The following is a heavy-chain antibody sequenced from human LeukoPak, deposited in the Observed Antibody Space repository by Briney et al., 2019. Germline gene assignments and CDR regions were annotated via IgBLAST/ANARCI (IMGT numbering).Heavy chain of an antibody. J-gene: IGHJ4*02. CDR1: GFTFSDYF. Sequence: GGSLRLSCAASGFTFSDYFMSWIRQGPGKGLEWVSHIDSSGTIYYADSVKGRATISRDNAKNSLYLQMNSLRAEDTAVYYCARPAYCGGNCYYFPDYWGQGTLVTVSS. CDR3: ARPAYCGGNCYYFPDY. D-gene: IGHD2-21*02. V-gene: IGHV3-11*04. CDR2: IDSSGTI.